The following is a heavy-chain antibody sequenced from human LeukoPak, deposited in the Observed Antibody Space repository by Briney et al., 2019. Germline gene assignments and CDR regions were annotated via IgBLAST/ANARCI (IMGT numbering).Heavy chain of an antibody. CDR2: INHDGSDA. CDR1: GFSLTSYW. V-gene: IGHV3-74*01. CDR3: TGARDYNSGSYPGF. J-gene: IGHJ4*02. Sequence: GGSLRLSCEASGFSLTSYWMHWVRQAPGKGLVWVSRINHDGSDAVYADSVRGRFTISRDDANNRLYLQLNRLGAEDTAIYYCTGARDYNSGSYPGFWGRGTLVTVSS. D-gene: IGHD3-10*01.